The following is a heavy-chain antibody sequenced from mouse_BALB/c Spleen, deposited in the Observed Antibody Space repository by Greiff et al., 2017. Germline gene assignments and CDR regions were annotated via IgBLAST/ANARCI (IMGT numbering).Heavy chain of an antibody. CDR2: ILPGSGST. Sequence: QVQLKQSGAELMKPGASVKISCKATGYTFSSYWIEWVKQRPGHGLEWIGEILPGSGSTNYNEKFKGKATFTADTSSNTAYMQLSSLTSEDSAVYYCAYGSAWFAYWGQGTLVTVSA. CDR1: GYTFSSYW. J-gene: IGHJ3*01. V-gene: IGHV1-9*01. CDR3: AYGSAWFAY. D-gene: IGHD1-2*01.